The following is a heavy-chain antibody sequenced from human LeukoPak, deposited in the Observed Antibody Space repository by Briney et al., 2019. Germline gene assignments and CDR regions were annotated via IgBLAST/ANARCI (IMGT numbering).Heavy chain of an antibody. CDR1: GGSFSGYF. CDR3: ARDLVTVTKGFDI. V-gene: IGHV4-34*01. D-gene: IGHD4-17*01. Sequence: SETLSLTCAVYGGSFSGYFWGWVRKRPGKGLEWIGEINHSGFTKYHPSLKTRVTISVDTSRSQYSLSLGSVTAADTAVYYCARDLVTVTKGFDIWGQGTMVSVSS. J-gene: IGHJ3*02. CDR2: INHSGFT.